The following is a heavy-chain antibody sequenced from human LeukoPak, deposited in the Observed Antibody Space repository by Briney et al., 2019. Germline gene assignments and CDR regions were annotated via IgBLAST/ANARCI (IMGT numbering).Heavy chain of an antibody. CDR1: GFSFSTYW. CDR3: ARDRDYGSGIFDY. D-gene: IGHD3-10*01. V-gene: IGHV3-7*05. Sequence: GGSLRLSCGTSGFSFSTYWMSWVRQAPGKGLEWVANIKPDGSEKNYGESVKGRFTISRDNAKNSLYLEMNSLRDDDTAVYYCARDRDYGSGIFDYWGQGTLVTVSS. CDR2: IKPDGSEK. J-gene: IGHJ4*02.